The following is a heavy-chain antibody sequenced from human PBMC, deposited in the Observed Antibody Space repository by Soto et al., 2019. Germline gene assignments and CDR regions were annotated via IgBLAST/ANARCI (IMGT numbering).Heavy chain of an antibody. CDR3: ARVDTDYGDSIQFDY. V-gene: IGHV3-21*01. CDR2: ISSSSSYI. Sequence: GGSLRLSCAASGFTFSSYSMNWVRQAPGKGLEWVSSISSSSSYIYYADSVKGRFTISRDNAKNSLYLQMNSLRAEDTAVYYCARVDTDYGDSIQFDYWGQGTLVTVSS. CDR1: GFTFSSYS. J-gene: IGHJ4*02. D-gene: IGHD4-17*01.